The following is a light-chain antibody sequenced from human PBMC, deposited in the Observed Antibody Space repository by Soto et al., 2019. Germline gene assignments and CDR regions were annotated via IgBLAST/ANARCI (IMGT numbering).Light chain of an antibody. V-gene: IGKV3-20*01. CDR2: GAS. Sequence: EIVLTQSPGTLSLSPGERATLSCRASQIVRSSYLFWYQQKPGQAPRRLCYGASSRATGIPDRFSGSGSWTDFTLTTSRLEPEDCAVYSCQQYGSSPQTFGQGTKGDIK. CDR3: QQYGSSPQT. CDR1: QIVRSSY. J-gene: IGKJ1*01.